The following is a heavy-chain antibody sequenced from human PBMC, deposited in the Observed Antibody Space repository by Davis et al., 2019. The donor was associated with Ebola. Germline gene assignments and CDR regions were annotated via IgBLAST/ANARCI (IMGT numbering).Heavy chain of an antibody. D-gene: IGHD4-17*01. V-gene: IGHV3-21*01. Sequence: GGSLRLSCAASGFTFSSYSMNWVRQAPGKGLEWVSSISSSSSYIYYADSVKGRFTISRDNAKNSLYLQMNSLRAEDTAVYYYAARYGDYAPIDYWGQGTLVTVSS. CDR2: ISSSSSYI. CDR1: GFTFSSYS. CDR3: AARYGDYAPIDY. J-gene: IGHJ4*02.